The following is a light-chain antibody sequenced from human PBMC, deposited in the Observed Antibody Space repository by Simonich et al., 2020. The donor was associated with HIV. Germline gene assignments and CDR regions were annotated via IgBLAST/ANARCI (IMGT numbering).Light chain of an antibody. J-gene: IGKJ1*01. Sequence: DIVMTQSPDSLAVSLGERATINCKSSRNILYNSNNKNYLPWYQQKPGQPPKLLIYWASTRESGVPDRFSGSGSGTDFTLTISSMQSEDFAVYYCQQYNNWPRTFGQGTKVEIK. CDR3: QQYNNWPRT. CDR2: WAS. V-gene: IGKV4-1*01. CDR1: RNILYNSNNKNY.